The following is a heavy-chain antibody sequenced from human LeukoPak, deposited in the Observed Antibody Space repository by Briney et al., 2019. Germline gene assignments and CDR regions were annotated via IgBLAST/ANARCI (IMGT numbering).Heavy chain of an antibody. D-gene: IGHD3-22*01. CDR3: SRSAYYDGSGNYYDC. Sequence: PGGSLRLSCAASGFTFSSYGMHWVRQAPGKGLEWVAVIWYDGSNKYYADSVKGRFTISRDNSKNTLYLQMNGLRAEDTAVYYCSRSAYYDGSGNYYDCWGQGTLVTVSS. J-gene: IGHJ4*02. CDR2: IWYDGSNK. CDR1: GFTFSSYG. V-gene: IGHV3-33*01.